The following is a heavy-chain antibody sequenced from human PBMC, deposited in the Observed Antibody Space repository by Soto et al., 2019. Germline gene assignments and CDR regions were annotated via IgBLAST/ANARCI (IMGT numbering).Heavy chain of an antibody. Sequence: ASVKVSCKASGYTFTSYAMHWVRQAPGQRLEWMGWINAGNGNTKYSQKFQGRVTITRDTSASTAYMELSSLRSEDTAVYYCARDLSGWYNWFDPWGQGTLVTVSS. D-gene: IGHD6-19*01. V-gene: IGHV1-3*01. J-gene: IGHJ5*02. CDR1: GYTFTSYA. CDR3: ARDLSGWYNWFDP. CDR2: INAGNGNT.